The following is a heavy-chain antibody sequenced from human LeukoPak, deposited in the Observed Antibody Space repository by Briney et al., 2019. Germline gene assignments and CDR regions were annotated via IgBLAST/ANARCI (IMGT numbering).Heavy chain of an antibody. CDR3: ARSSTSSSSVFDY. V-gene: IGHV1-69*05. J-gene: IGHJ4*02. CDR1: GGTFSSYA. D-gene: IGHD6-6*01. CDR2: IIPIFGTA. Sequence: SVKVSCKASGGTFSSYAISWVRQAPGQGLECMGGIIPIFGTANYAQKFQGRVTITTDESTSTAYMELSSLRSEDTAVYYCARSSTSSSSVFDYWGQGTLVTVSS.